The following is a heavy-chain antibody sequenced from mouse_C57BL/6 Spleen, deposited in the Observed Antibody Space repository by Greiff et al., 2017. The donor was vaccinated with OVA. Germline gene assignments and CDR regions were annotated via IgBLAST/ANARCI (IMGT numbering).Heavy chain of an antibody. CDR2: IHPNSGST. CDR1: GYTFTSYW. J-gene: IGHJ3*01. V-gene: IGHV1-64*01. Sequence: QVQLKQPGAELVKPGASVKLSCKASGYTFTSYWMHWVKQRPGQGLEWIGMIHPNSGSTNYNEKFKSKATLTVDKSSSTAYMQLSSLTSEDSAVYYCAISTGVAKGFAYWGQGTLVTVSA. CDR3: AISTGVAKGFAY. D-gene: IGHD1-1*01.